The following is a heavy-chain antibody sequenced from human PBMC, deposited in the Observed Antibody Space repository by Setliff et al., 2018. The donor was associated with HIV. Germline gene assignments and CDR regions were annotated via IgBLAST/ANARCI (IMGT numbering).Heavy chain of an antibody. CDR3: ARHRSYGDYDPHWFDP. J-gene: IGHJ5*02. CDR2: IYYSGST. CDR1: GGSITTSSFY. Sequence: SETLSLTCTVSGGSITTSSFYWGWIRQAPGKGLEWIGDIYYSGSTHYNPSLQSRVTISVDTSKNQFSLRLSSVTAADTGIYYCARHRSYGDYDPHWFDPWGQGTLVTVSS. D-gene: IGHD4-17*01. V-gene: IGHV4-39*01.